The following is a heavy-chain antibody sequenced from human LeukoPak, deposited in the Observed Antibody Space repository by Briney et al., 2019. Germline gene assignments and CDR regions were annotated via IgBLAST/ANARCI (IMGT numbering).Heavy chain of an antibody. D-gene: IGHD3-10*01. CDR3: ARADGSGSPNFDY. J-gene: IGHJ4*02. CDR1: GGSFSGYY. V-gene: IGHV4-34*01. Sequence: SETLSLTCAVYGGSFSGYYWSWIRQPPGKGLDWIGEINHSGSTNYNPSLKSRVTISVDTSKNQFSLKLSSVTAADTAVYYCARADGSGSPNFDYWGQGTLVTVSS. CDR2: INHSGST.